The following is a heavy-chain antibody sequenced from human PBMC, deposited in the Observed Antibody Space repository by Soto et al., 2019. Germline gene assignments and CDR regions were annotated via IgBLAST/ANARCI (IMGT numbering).Heavy chain of an antibody. CDR3: ARAPWVGGAYYFDY. CDR2: MNPNSGNS. Sequence: ASVKVSCKASGYTFSSHDINWVRQATGQGLEWMGWMNPNSGNSGSAQKFQGRVTMTRNTSISTAYMELSSLRSDDTAVYYCARAPWVGGAYYFDYWGQGTLVTVSS. J-gene: IGHJ4*02. V-gene: IGHV1-8*01. CDR1: GYTFSSHD. D-gene: IGHD1-26*01.